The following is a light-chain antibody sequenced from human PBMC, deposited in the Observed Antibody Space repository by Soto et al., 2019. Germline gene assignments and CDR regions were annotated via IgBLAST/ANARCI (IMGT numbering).Light chain of an antibody. V-gene: IGKV3D-20*01. CDR2: DAS. CDR1: QSVSSSY. J-gene: IGKJ1*01. Sequence: EIMLTQSPATLSLSPGERATLSCGASQSVSSSYLAWYQQKPGLAPRLLIYDASSRATGIPDRFSGSGSGTDFTLTISRLEPEDFAVYFCQQHGSSPWTFGQGTKVDIK. CDR3: QQHGSSPWT.